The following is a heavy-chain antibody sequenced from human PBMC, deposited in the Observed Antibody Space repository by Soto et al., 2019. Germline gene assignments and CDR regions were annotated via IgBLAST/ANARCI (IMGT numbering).Heavy chain of an antibody. D-gene: IGHD6-6*01. CDR2: ISYDGNNK. J-gene: IGHJ4*02. Sequence: QVQLVESGGGVVQPGRSLRLSCAASGFTFSNYGMHWVRQAPGKGLEWVALISYDGNNKYYADSVKGRFTISRDNXKNTLYLQMNSLRAEDTAVYYCSHAPLTGSSSRNYWGQGTLVTVSS. V-gene: IGHV3-30*03. CDR3: SHAPLTGSSSRNY. CDR1: GFTFSNYG.